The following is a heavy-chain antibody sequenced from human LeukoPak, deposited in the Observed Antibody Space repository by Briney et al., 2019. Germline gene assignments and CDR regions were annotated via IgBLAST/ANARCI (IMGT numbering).Heavy chain of an antibody. CDR3: AKGGYSGYEFFDY. V-gene: IGHV3-30*02. Sequence: GGSLRLSCAASGFTFSSYGMHWVRQAPGKGLEWVAFIRYDGSNKYYADSVKGRFTISRDNSKNTLYLQMNSLRAEDTAVYYCAKGGYSGYEFFDYWGQGTLVTVSS. CDR1: GFTFSSYG. D-gene: IGHD5-12*01. J-gene: IGHJ4*02. CDR2: IRYDGSNK.